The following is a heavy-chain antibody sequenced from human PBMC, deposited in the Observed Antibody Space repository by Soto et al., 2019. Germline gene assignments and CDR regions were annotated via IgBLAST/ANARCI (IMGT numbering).Heavy chain of an antibody. CDR3: ARAFYGMDV. V-gene: IGHV2-70*04. Sequence: SGPTLVNPTQTLTLTCTVPGFSLSGTGMRVTWIRQPPGKALEWLARIDWEDTKLYSTSLKTRLSISKDTSKNQVVLTMTNMDPADTATYYCARAFYGMDVWGPGTTVTVSS. CDR2: IDWEDTK. CDR1: GFSLSGTGMR. J-gene: IGHJ6*02.